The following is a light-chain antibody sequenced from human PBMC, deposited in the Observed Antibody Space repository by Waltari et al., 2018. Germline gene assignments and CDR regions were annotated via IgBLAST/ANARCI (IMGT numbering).Light chain of an antibody. CDR2: DVS. Sequence: QSALNQPASVSGSPGQSITISCTGTSSDIGQYNYVSWYQQHPGEAPRLMIYDVSNRPSGVSNRFSGSKSGNTASLTISGLQADDEADYYCSSYTTSTSVIFGGGTKLTVL. CDR1: SSDIGQYNY. CDR3: SSYTTSTSVI. V-gene: IGLV2-14*03. J-gene: IGLJ2*01.